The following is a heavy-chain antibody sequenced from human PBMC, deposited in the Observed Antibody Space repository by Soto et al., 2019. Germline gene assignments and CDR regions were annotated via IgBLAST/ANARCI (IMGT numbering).Heavy chain of an antibody. CDR2: IYYSGST. Sequence: PSETLSLTCTVSGGSIRSGGYAWNWIRQPPGKGLEWIGCIYYSGSTYYNPSLKSRVTISLDTSKNQFSLNLNSVTAADTAVYYCASGHGAAMDWFDPWGQGTLVTVSS. V-gene: IGHV4-31*03. CDR1: GGSIRSGGYA. J-gene: IGHJ5*02. D-gene: IGHD5-18*01. CDR3: ASGHGAAMDWFDP.